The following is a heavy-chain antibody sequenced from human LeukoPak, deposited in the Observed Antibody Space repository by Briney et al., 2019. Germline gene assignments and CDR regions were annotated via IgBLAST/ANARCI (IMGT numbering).Heavy chain of an antibody. CDR2: IKEDGSEK. Sequence: GGSLRLSCAASGFTFSSYWMSWVRQAPGKGLEWVANIKEDGSEKYYVDSVKGRFTISRDNAKNSLYLQMNSLRAEDTAVYYCARVGEWLRSNYYMDVWGKGTTVTVSS. CDR1: GFTFSSYW. D-gene: IGHD5-12*01. V-gene: IGHV3-7*01. J-gene: IGHJ6*03. CDR3: ARVGEWLRSNYYMDV.